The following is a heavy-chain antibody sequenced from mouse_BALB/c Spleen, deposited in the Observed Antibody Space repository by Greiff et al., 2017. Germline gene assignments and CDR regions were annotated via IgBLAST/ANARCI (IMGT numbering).Heavy chain of an antibody. CDR2: IYPGSGST. V-gene: IGHV1S22*01. J-gene: IGHJ4*01. D-gene: IGHD1-1*01. CDR1: GYTFTSYW. CDR3: TRFTTKVYYAMDY. Sequence: LQQPGSELVRPGASVKLSCKASGYTFTSYWMHWVKQRPGQGLEWIGNIYPGSGSTNYDEKFKSKATLTVDTSSSTAYMQLSSLTSEDSAVYYCTRFTTKVYYAMDYWGQGTSVTVSS.